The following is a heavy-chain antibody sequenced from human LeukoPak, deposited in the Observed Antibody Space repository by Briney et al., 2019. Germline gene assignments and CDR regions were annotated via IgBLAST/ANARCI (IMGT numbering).Heavy chain of an antibody. J-gene: IGHJ4*02. CDR2: IRYDGSNK. CDR1: GFTFSSYG. V-gene: IGHV3-33*01. D-gene: IGHD2-15*01. CDR3: ARDRGTYCSGGSCYPPFDY. Sequence: GGSLRLSCAASGFTFSSYGMHWVRQAPGKGLEWVAVIRYDGSNKYYADSVKGRFTISRDNSKNTLYLQMNSLRAEDTAVYYCARDRGTYCSGGSCYPPFDYWGQGTLVTVSS.